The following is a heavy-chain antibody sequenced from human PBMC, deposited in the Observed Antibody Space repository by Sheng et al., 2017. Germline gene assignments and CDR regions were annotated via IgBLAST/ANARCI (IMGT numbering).Heavy chain of an antibody. V-gene: IGHV1-69*04. CDR2: IIPILGIA. D-gene: IGHD4-17*01. CDR1: GGTFSSYA. CDR3: ARVRVDYGDPGSWFDP. J-gene: IGHJ5*02. Sequence: QVQLVQSGAEVKKPGSSVKVSCKASGGTFSSYAISWVRQAPGQGLEWMGGIIPILGIANYAQKFQGRVTITADKSTSTAYMELSSLRSEDTAVYYCARVRVDYGDPGSWFDPWGQGTLVTVSS.